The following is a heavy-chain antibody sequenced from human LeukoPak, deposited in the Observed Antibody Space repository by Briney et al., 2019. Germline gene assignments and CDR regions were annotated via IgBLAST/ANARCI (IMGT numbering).Heavy chain of an antibody. Sequence: KSGGSLRLSCAASGFTFSYAWMTWVRQAPGKGLEWVGRIKSKSDGGTTDYAAPVKGRFTISRDDSKNTLYLQMNSLKTEDTAVYYCTTDLPTYCGGDCSEYFQHWGQGTLVTVSS. J-gene: IGHJ1*01. CDR2: IKSKSDGGTT. V-gene: IGHV3-15*01. D-gene: IGHD2-21*02. CDR3: TTDLPTYCGGDCSEYFQH. CDR1: GFTFSYAW.